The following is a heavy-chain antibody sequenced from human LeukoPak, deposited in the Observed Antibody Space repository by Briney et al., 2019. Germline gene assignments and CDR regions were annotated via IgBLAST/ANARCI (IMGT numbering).Heavy chain of an antibody. CDR2: IYAGDSDN. CDR3: ASNLDPGCDFYS. D-gene: IGHD1-20*01. V-gene: IGHV5-51*01. CDR1: GYSFASYW. J-gene: IGHJ3*02. Sequence: GESRKFSGKGSGYSFASYWIGWVRQMPGKGLGGSGLIYAGDSDNTYSPSFQVQVTISADKSISTAYLQWSSLKASDTAMYYCASNLDPGCDFYSWGQGIMVTVCS.